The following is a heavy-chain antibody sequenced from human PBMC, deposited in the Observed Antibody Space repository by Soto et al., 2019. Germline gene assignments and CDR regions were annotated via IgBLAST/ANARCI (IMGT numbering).Heavy chain of an antibody. CDR3: ARALYSSRWDDYFDN. J-gene: IGHJ4*02. CDR2: INSDGSST. D-gene: IGHD6-13*01. Sequence: PGGSLRLSCAASGFTFSSYWMHWVRQAPGKGLVWVSRINSDGSSTSYADSVKGRFTISRDNAENTLYLQMNSLRAEDTAVYYCARALYSSRWDDYFDNWGQGTPVTVSS. CDR1: GFTFSSYW. V-gene: IGHV3-74*01.